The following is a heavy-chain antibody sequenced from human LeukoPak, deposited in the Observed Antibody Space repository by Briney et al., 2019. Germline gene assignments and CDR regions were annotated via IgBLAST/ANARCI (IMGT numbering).Heavy chain of an antibody. CDR3: AKDRVYSSGSRDAFDI. V-gene: IGHV3-23*01. Sequence: GGSLRLSCAASGFTFSSYAMSWVRQAPGKGLEWVSGISGSGSSTYYADSVKGRFTISRDNSKNTLYLQLNSLRAEDTAVYHCAKDRVYSSGSRDAFDIWGQGTTVTVSS. CDR2: ISGSGSST. J-gene: IGHJ3*02. CDR1: GFTFSSYA. D-gene: IGHD3-10*01.